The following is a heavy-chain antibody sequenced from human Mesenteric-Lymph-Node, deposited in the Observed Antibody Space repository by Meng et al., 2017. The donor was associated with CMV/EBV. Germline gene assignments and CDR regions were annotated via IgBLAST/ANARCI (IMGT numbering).Heavy chain of an antibody. Sequence: GGSRLSCAASGFTFSSYSMNWVRQAPGKGLEWVSSITSSSSYIFYADSVKGRFTISRDNAKNSLYLQMNSLRAEDTAVYYCARITGKYRDSWGQGTLVTVSS. CDR3: ARITGKYRDS. CDR1: GFTFSSYS. J-gene: IGHJ4*02. CDR2: ITSSSSYI. V-gene: IGHV3-21*01. D-gene: IGHD1-14*01.